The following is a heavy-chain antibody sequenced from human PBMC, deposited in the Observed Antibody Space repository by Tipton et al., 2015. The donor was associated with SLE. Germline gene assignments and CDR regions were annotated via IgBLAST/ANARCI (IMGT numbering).Heavy chain of an antibody. CDR2: ISGSTSST. J-gene: IGHJ4*02. V-gene: IGHV3-21*01. CDR3: ARPRRPDQNVWVGEPIEY. CDR1: GFSFSTYS. D-gene: IGHD3-10*01. Sequence: SLRLSCAASGFSFSTYSMNWVRQAPGKGLEWLSSISGSTSSTHYADSVKGRFTISRDNAKKSLFLQMNNLRADDTAVYYCARPRRPDQNVWVGEPIEYWGQGTLVSVSS.